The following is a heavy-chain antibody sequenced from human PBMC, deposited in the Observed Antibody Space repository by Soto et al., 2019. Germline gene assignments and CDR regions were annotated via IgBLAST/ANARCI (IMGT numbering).Heavy chain of an antibody. V-gene: IGHV3-23*01. Sequence: SXGSLRHSGAASGFSFSGYAMNWVRQAPGKGLEWVSGISSSGDSTYYADSVKGRFTISRDNSKNTLYLQMNSLRAEDTAVYYCAKDLEGGYGSGTFDYWGQGT. CDR1: GFSFSGYA. D-gene: IGHD3-10*01. J-gene: IGHJ4*02. CDR3: AKDLEGGYGSGTFDY. CDR2: ISSSGDST.